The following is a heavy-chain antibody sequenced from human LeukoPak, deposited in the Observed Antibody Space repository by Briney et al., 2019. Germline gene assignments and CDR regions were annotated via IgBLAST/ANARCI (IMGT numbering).Heavy chain of an antibody. Sequence: KTGESLRLSCAASGFTFSDYYMSWIRQAPGKGLEWVSYISSSGSTIYYADSVKGRFTISRDNAKNSLYLQMNSLRAEDTAVYYCAGPQNDYGMDVWGQGTTVTVSS. CDR2: ISSSGSTI. CDR1: GFTFSDYY. J-gene: IGHJ6*02. V-gene: IGHV3-11*01. CDR3: AGPQNDYGMDV.